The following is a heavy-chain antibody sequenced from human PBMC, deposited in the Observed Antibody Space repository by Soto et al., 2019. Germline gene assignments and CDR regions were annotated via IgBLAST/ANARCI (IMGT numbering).Heavy chain of an antibody. Sequence: KYYADSVKGRFTISRDNSKNTLYLQKNRLRAEDTAVYYCASDGYCSGGSCYSVPVFDYWGQGTLVTVSS. CDR2: K. V-gene: IGHV3-33*01. CDR3: ASDGYCSGGSCYSVPVFDY. J-gene: IGHJ4*02. D-gene: IGHD2-15*01.